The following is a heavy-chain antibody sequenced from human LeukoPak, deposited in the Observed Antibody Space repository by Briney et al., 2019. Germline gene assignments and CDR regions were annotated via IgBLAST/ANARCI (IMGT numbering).Heavy chain of an antibody. V-gene: IGHV3-74*01. CDR2: INTDGTVT. D-gene: IGHD6-19*01. J-gene: IGHJ4*02. Sequence: AGSLRLSCAASGFTFSKYWMLWVRQAPGKGLESVSRINTDGTVTTYADSVKGRFTVSRDNADNTMFLQMNSVRDEDTAVHYCATKQWLAPPPDSWGQGTPVTVSS. CDR1: GFTFSKYW. CDR3: ATKQWLAPPPDS.